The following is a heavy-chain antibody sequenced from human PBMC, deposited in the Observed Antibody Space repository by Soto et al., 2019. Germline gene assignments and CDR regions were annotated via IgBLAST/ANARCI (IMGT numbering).Heavy chain of an antibody. J-gene: IGHJ2*01. V-gene: IGHV4-38-2*01. CDR1: GYSISSGYY. CDR3: ARNWYFDL. Sequence: SETLSLTCAVSGYSISSGYYWGWIRQPPGKGLEWIGSIFHSGNTYYNPSLRSRVTMSVDTSKNQFSLKLSSVTAADTAVYYCARNWYFDLWGRGTLVTVSS. CDR2: IFHSGNT.